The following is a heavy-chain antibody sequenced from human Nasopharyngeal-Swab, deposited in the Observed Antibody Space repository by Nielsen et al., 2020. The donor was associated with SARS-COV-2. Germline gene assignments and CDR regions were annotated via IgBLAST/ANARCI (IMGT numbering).Heavy chain of an antibody. D-gene: IGHD3-10*01. CDR2: INHSGST. Sequence: PGKGLEWIGEINHSGSTNYNPSLKSRVTISVDTSKNQFSLKLSSVTAADTAVYYCARWAPYGSGSYGQDYWGQGTLVTVSS. V-gene: IGHV4-34*01. J-gene: IGHJ4*02. CDR3: ARWAPYGSGSYGQDY.